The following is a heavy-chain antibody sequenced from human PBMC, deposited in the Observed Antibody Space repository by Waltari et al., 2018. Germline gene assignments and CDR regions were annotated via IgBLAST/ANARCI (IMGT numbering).Heavy chain of an antibody. Sequence: QLQLQESGPGLVKPSETLSLTCTVSGGSISSSSYYWGWIRQPPGKGLEWIGSIYYSGSTYYNPSLKSRVTISVDTSKNQFSLKLSSVTAADTAVYYCARRIVVEGRAFDIWGQGTMVTVSS. CDR3: ARRIVVEGRAFDI. CDR2: IYYSGST. D-gene: IGHD3-22*01. V-gene: IGHV4-39*07. J-gene: IGHJ3*02. CDR1: GGSISSSSYY.